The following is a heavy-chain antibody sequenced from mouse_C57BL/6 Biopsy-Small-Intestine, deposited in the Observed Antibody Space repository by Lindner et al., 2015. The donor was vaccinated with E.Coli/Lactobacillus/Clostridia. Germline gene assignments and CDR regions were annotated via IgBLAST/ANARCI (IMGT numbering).Heavy chain of an antibody. V-gene: IGHV1-22*01. CDR1: GYTFTDYN. CDR2: INPNNGGT. CDR3: AIYDYDGAWFAY. J-gene: IGHJ3*01. Sequence: VQLQESGPELVKPGASVKMSCKASGYTFTDYNMHWVKQSHGKSLEWIGYINPNNGGTSYNQKFKGKATLTVNKSSSTAYMELRSLTSEDSAVYYYAIYDYDGAWFAYWGQGTLVTVSA. D-gene: IGHD2-4*01.